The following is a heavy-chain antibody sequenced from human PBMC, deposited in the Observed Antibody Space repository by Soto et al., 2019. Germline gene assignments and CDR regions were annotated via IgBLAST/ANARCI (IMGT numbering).Heavy chain of an antibody. CDR3: TTAPAAADIHYYYYMDV. Sequence: EVQLVESGGGLVKPGGSLRLSCAASGFTFSNAWMSWVRQAPGKGLEWVGRIKSKTDGGTTDYAAPVKGRFTISRDDAKNTLYLQMNSLKTEDTAVYYCTTAPAAADIHYYYYMDVWGKGTTVTVSS. V-gene: IGHV3-15*01. CDR1: GFTFSNAW. D-gene: IGHD6-13*01. CDR2: IKSKTDGGTT. J-gene: IGHJ6*03.